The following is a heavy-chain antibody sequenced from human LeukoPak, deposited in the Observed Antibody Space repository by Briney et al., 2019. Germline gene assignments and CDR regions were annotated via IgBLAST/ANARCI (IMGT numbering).Heavy chain of an antibody. D-gene: IGHD6-6*01. CDR2: MSGSGSRT. CDR1: GFTFSNYA. Sequence: GGSLRLSCVAAGFTFSNYAMTGGRQAPGKGLEWVSDMSGSGSRTFYADSVKGRFTMSRDNSRDTLYLQINSLRAEDTAVYYCAKKTTVEYSGTSDYWGQGTLVTVSS. V-gene: IGHV3-23*01. CDR3: AKKTTVEYSGTSDY. J-gene: IGHJ4*02.